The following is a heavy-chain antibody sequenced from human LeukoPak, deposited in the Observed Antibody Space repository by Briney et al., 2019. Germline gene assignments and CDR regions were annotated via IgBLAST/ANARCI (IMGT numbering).Heavy chain of an antibody. D-gene: IGHD1-26*01. CDR2: INHSGGT. CDR1: GGSLSGYY. Sequence: PSETLSLTRAVSGGSLSGYYWSWMRQPPGKGLEWIGDINHSGGTGYSPSLKSRVTISVDTSKNQFSLNLNSVTAADTAVYFCARFSDSEPIDSWGQGTLVTVSS. J-gene: IGHJ4*02. V-gene: IGHV4-34*01. CDR3: ARFSDSEPIDS.